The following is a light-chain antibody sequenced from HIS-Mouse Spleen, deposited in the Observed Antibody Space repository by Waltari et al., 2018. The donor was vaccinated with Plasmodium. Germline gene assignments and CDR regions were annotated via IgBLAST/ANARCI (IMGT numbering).Light chain of an antibody. CDR1: HIRSKS. CDR2: DDS. J-gene: IGLJ2*01. V-gene: IGLV3-21*03. Sequence: SYVLTQPPSVSVAPGKTARITCGGKHIRSKSVHRYQPKTGQAPVLVVYDDSDRPSGIPERFSGSNSGNTATLTISRVEAGDEADYYCQVWDSSSDHVVFGGGTKLTVL. CDR3: QVWDSSSDHVV.